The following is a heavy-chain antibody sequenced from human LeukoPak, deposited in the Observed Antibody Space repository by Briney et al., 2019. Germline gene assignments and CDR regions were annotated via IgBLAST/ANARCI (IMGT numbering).Heavy chain of an antibody. V-gene: IGHV3-30*18. CDR1: GFTFSSYG. CDR2: ISYDGSNK. CDR3: AKDIQWPRRGQQLVRPSPLDY. D-gene: IGHD6-13*01. Sequence: PGGSLRLSCAASGFTFSSYGMHWVRQAPGKGLEWVAVISYDGSNKYYADSVKGRFTISRDNSKNTLYLQMNSLRAEDTAVYYCAKDIQWPRRGQQLVRPSPLDYWGQGTLVTVSS. J-gene: IGHJ4*02.